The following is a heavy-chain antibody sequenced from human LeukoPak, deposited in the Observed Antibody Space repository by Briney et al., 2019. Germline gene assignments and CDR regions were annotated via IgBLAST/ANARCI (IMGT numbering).Heavy chain of an antibody. Sequence: PGGSLRLSCAASGFTFSSYAMSWVRQAPGKGLEWVAVISYDGSNKYYADSVKGRFTISRDNSKNTLYLQMNSLRAEDTAVYYCARVYSGGSDGMDVWGQGTTVTVSS. J-gene: IGHJ6*02. CDR2: ISYDGSNK. D-gene: IGHD2-15*01. V-gene: IGHV3-30-3*01. CDR1: GFTFSSYA. CDR3: ARVYSGGSDGMDV.